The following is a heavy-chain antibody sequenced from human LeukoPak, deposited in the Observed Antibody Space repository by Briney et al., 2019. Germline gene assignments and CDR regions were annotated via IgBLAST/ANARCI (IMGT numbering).Heavy chain of an antibody. CDR1: GGTFSSYA. Sequence: SVKVSCKASGGTFSSYAISWVRQAPGQGLEWMGGIIPIFGTANYAQKFQGRVTITADESTSTAYMELSSLRSEDTAVYYCGRGGDTYYYDSSGYSWGQGTLVTVSS. V-gene: IGHV1-69*01. J-gene: IGHJ5*02. D-gene: IGHD3-22*01. CDR2: IIPIFGTA. CDR3: GRGGDTYYYDSSGYS.